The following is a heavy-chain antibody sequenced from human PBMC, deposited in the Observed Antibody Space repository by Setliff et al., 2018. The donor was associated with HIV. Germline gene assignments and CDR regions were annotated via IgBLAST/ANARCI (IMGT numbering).Heavy chain of an antibody. CDR1: GFTFSSYS. J-gene: IGHJ4*02. V-gene: IGHV4-39*07. D-gene: IGHD3-10*01. CDR3: ARGRFHRLHRPYSGSGSLGIQYFDY. CDR2: IYYSGST. Sequence: GSLRLSCAASGFTFSSYSMNWVRQAPGKGLEWIGSIYYSGSTYYNPSLKSRVTISVDTSKSQFSLRLNSVTATDTALYYCARGRFHRLHRPYSGSGSLGIQYFDYWGQGTLVTVSS.